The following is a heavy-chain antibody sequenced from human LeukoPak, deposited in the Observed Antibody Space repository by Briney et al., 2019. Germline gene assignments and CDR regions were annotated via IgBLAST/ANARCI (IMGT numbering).Heavy chain of an antibody. CDR2: ISPDSGGT. J-gene: IGHJ5*02. Sequence: AASVKVSCKASGYTFTGYYMHWVRQAPGQGLEWMGWISPDSGGTNYAQKFQGRVTMTRDTSISTAYMELSRLRSDDTAIYYCARDFLSDSSDYYYVWFDPWGQGTLVTVSS. CDR3: ARDFLSDSSDYYYVWFDP. D-gene: IGHD3-22*01. CDR1: GYTFTGYY. V-gene: IGHV1-2*02.